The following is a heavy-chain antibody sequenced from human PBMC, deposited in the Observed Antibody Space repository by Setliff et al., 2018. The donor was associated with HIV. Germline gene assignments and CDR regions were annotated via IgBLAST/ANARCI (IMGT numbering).Heavy chain of an antibody. CDR2: IYHSGST. V-gene: IGHV4-38-2*01. CDR3: ARLNNGAHYFHFDY. J-gene: IGHJ4*02. CDR1: DYSISSGYY. D-gene: IGHD1-20*01. Sequence: SETLSLTCAVSDYSISSGYYWGWIRQPPGKGLEWIGGIYHSGSTYYNPSLKSRVTISVDTSKNHFSLKLSSVTAADTAVYYCARLNNGAHYFHFDYWGQGTLVTSPQ.